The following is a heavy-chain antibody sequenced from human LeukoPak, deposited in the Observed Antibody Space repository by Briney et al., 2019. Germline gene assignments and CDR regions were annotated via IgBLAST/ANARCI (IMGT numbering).Heavy chain of an antibody. Sequence: GASVKFSCKASGYTFTGYYMHWVRQAPGQGLEWMGCINPNGGGTNYAQKFQGRVTMTTDTSISTAYMELGGLRYDDTAVYYCARVSSSGDYYDNWGQGTLVTVSS. D-gene: IGHD3-10*01. CDR3: ARVSSSGDYYDN. V-gene: IGHV1-2*02. CDR1: GYTFTGYY. CDR2: INPNGGGT. J-gene: IGHJ4*02.